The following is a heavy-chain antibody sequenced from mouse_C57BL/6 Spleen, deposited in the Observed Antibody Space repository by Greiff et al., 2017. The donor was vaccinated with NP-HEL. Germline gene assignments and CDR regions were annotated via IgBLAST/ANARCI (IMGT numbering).Heavy chain of an antibody. CDR1: GYSITSGYY. CDR3: ARGGDFSWFAY. CDR2: ISYDGSN. D-gene: IGHD3-3*01. J-gene: IGHJ3*01. V-gene: IGHV3-6*01. Sequence: DVKLQESGPGLVKPSQSLSLTCSVTGYSITSGYYWNWIRQFPGNKLEWMGYISYDGSNNYNPSLKNRISITRDTSKNQFFLKLNSVTTEDTATYYCARGGDFSWFAYWGQGTLVTVSA.